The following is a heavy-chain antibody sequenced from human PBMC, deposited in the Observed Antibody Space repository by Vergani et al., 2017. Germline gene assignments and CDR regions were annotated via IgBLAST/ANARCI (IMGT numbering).Heavy chain of an antibody. J-gene: IGHJ5*02. CDR1: FDSIRNLY. CDR2: IHYSENT. D-gene: IGHD6-19*01. CDR3: ASDTHSGQRADR. V-gene: IGHV4-59*11. Sequence: QVRLQASGPGLVKPSETLSLTCSVSFDSIRNLYCNWIRQPPGKGLEWIGSIHYSENTNYNPSLKTRVTISVDTSKNQFSLTLTSVTAADTAVYYCASDTHSGQRADRWGQGILVTVTS.